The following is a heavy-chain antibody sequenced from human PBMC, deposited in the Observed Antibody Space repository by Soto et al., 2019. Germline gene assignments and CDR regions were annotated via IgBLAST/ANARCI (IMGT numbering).Heavy chain of an antibody. J-gene: IGHJ4*02. CDR1: GYTFTGYY. Sequence: ASVKVSCKASGYTFTGYYMHWVRQAPGQGLEWMGWINPNSGGTNYAQKFQGWVTMTRDTSISTAYMELSRLRSDDTAVYYCASSKHYDFLSCSPNPLDYWGQGTLVTVSS. CDR3: ASSKHYDFLSCSPNPLDY. V-gene: IGHV1-2*04. D-gene: IGHD3-3*01. CDR2: INPNSGGT.